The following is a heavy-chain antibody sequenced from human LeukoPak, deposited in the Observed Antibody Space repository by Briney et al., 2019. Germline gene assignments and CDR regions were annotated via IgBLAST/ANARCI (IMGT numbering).Heavy chain of an antibody. CDR2: ISYSGST. V-gene: IGHV4-59*01. Sequence: SETLSLTCTVSGGSISSYYWNWIRQSPGKGLEWIGYISYSGSTFSNPSLQSRVTISVDTSKSQFSLQLSSVTAADTAVYYCARSDGVGAGYYYYGVDVWGKGTTVTVSS. D-gene: IGHD1-26*01. J-gene: IGHJ6*04. CDR1: GGSISSYY. CDR3: ARSDGVGAGYYYYGVDV.